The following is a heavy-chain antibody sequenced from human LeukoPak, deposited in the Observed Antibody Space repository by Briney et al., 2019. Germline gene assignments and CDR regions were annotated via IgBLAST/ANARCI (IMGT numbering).Heavy chain of an antibody. CDR1: GLTFSSYA. CDR3: ARDPYSGTYGDTYYYYMDV. D-gene: IGHD1-26*01. J-gene: IGHJ6*03. CDR2: ITSSSTYT. Sequence: GGSLRLSCAASGLTFSSYAMSWVRQAPGKGLEWVSSITSSSTYTFYADSVKGRFTISRDNARNSLYLQMNSLRAEDTAVYYCARDPYSGTYGDTYYYYMDVWGKGTTVTISS. V-gene: IGHV3-21*01.